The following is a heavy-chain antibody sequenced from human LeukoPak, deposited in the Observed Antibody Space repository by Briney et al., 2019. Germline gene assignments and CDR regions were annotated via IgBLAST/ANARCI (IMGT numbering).Heavy chain of an antibody. D-gene: IGHD3-22*01. Sequence: GGSLRLSCAASGFSFSTYWMSWVRQAQGKGLEWVAKIKEDGSEINYVDSVKGGFTISRDNAKNSVYLQMNSLRAEDTAVYYCARTRDQQLWLAFDVWGQGTMVTV. J-gene: IGHJ3*01. CDR1: GFSFSTYW. CDR3: ARTRDQQLWLAFDV. CDR2: IKEDGSEI. V-gene: IGHV3-7*03.